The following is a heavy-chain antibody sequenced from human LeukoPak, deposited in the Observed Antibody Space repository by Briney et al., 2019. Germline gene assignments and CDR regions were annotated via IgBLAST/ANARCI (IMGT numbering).Heavy chain of an antibody. CDR1: GFTYSTCA. V-gene: IGHV3-23*01. CDR2: VTTRPTET. J-gene: IGHJ4*02. CDR3: AKRPYNGGPFDY. D-gene: IGHD4-23*01. Sequence: GGSLRLSCTASGFTYSTCAMSWVRQSPGTGLEWVSTVTTRPTETYYADSVKGRFTVSRDNSKNTLYLHMDSLRAGDTAVYYCAKRPYNGGPFDYWGRGTLVTVSS.